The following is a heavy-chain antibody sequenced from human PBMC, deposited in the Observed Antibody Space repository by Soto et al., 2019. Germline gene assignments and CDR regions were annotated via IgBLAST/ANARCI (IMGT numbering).Heavy chain of an antibody. D-gene: IGHD3-16*01. CDR1: GLTLSGYW. CDR3: ARGGGNFDQ. CDR2: VKQDGSNK. Sequence: EVQLVESGGGLVQPGGSLRLTCAASGLTLSGYWMSWVRQAPGKGLEWVANVKQDGSNKYYVDSVKGRFTISRDNAKNLLYLQMNSLRVEDTAVYYCARGGGNFDQWGQGTLVTVSS. V-gene: IGHV3-7*04. J-gene: IGHJ4*02.